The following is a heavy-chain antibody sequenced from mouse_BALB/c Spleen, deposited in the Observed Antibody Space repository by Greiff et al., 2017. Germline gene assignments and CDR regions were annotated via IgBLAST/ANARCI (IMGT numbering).Heavy chain of an antibody. CDR2: SRNKANDYTT. CDR3: ARDEGYYGSRGYFDV. CDR1: GFTFSDFY. J-gene: IGHJ1*01. V-gene: IGHV7-1*02. D-gene: IGHD1-1*01. Sequence: DVMLVESGGGLVQPGGSLRLSCATSGFTFSDFYMEWVRQPPGKRLEWIAASRNKANDYTTEYSASVKGRFIVSRDTSQSILYLQMNALRAEDTAIYYCARDEGYYGSRGYFDVWGAGTTVTVSS.